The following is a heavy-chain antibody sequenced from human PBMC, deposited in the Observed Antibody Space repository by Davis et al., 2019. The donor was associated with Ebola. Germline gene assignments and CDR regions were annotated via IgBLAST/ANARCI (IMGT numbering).Heavy chain of an antibody. CDR2: ISYDGSNK. CDR1: GFTFSSYA. Sequence: GGSLRLSCAASGFTFSSYAMHWVRQAPGKGLEWVAVISYDGSNKYYVDSVKGRFTISRDNSKNALYLQMNSLRAEDTAVYYCAKDKFQWRNGLLDYWGQGTLVTVSS. D-gene: IGHD6-19*01. V-gene: IGHV3-30*04. J-gene: IGHJ4*02. CDR3: AKDKFQWRNGLLDY.